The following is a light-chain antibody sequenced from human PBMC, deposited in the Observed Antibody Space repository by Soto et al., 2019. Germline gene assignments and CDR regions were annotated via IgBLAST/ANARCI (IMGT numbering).Light chain of an antibody. CDR2: GAS. J-gene: IGKJ1*01. CDR1: QSVSSN. CDR3: QQYHNWWT. V-gene: IGKV3-15*01. Sequence: EIVMTQSPATLTVSPGERATLSCRASQSVSSNLAWYQQSPGQAPRLLIYGASSRATGIPARFSGSGSGTEFTLTISSLQSEDFAIYYCQQYHNWWTFGQGTKVEIK.